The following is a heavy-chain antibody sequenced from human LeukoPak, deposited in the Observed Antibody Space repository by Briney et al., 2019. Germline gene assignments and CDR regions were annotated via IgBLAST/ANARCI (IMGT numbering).Heavy chain of an antibody. CDR3: ARNRGWQQFDY. D-gene: IGHD4-23*01. CDR1: GLTYSSYS. V-gene: IGHV3-7*01. J-gene: IGHJ4*02. Sequence: GGTLRLPCAASGLTYSSYSMNCASHPRGRGREGVANIKEDGNAKNYLDSVKGRFTISRDNAKNSLYLQMNNLRAEDTAVYYCARNRGWQQFDYWGQGTLVTVSS. CDR2: IKEDGNAK.